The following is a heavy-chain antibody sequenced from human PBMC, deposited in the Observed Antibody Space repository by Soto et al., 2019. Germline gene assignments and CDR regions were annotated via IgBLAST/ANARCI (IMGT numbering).Heavy chain of an antibody. CDR1: GFTFSSYG. CDR2: IWYDGSNK. CDR3: ARDRPQFIWFDP. J-gene: IGHJ5*02. V-gene: IGHV3-33*01. Sequence: GGSLRLSCAASGFTFSSYGMHWVRQAPGKGLEWVAVIWYDGSNKYYADSVKGRFTISRDNSKNTLYLQMNSLRAEDTAVYYCARDRPQFIWFDPWGQGTLVTVSS. D-gene: IGHD6-6*01.